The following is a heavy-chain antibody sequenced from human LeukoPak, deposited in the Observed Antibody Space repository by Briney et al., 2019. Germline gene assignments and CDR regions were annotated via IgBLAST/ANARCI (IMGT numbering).Heavy chain of an antibody. CDR3: ARGRFGYGSFDY. CDR2: IYYSGST. J-gene: IGHJ4*02. CDR1: GGSISSVDYY. Sequence: SETLSLTSTVSGGSISSVDYYWSWIRQPPGEGLEWIGYIYYSGSTFYNPSLKSRVTISVDTSENQFSLKLDSVTAADTAVYYCARGRFGYGSFDYWGQGTLVTVSS. D-gene: IGHD5-12*01. V-gene: IGHV4-30-4*01.